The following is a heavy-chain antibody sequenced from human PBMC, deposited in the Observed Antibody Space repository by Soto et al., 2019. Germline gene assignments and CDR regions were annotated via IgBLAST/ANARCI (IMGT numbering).Heavy chain of an antibody. CDR2: IIPISGTA. CDR1: GGTFSNYV. D-gene: IGHD1-1*01. V-gene: IGHV1-69*01. Sequence: QVQLVQSGAEVKKPGSSVKVSCKASGGTFSNYVITWVRQAPGQGLECMGGIIPISGTANYAQKFQGRVTITADEHTSTVYMEPSSLRSEDTAVYYCARGWNDFPHWGQGTLVTVSS. J-gene: IGHJ1*01. CDR3: ARGWNDFPH.